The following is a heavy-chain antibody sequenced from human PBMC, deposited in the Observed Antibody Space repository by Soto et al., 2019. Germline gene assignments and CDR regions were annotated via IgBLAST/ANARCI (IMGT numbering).Heavy chain of an antibody. Sequence: QVQLVESGGGVVQPGRSLRLSCAASGFTFSSYGMHWVRQAPGKGLEWVAVIWYDGSNKYYADAVKGRFTISRDNSKNTLYLQMNSLRAEDTAVYYCAREDVLLWFGELCTLDYWGQGTLVTVSS. CDR2: IWYDGSNK. CDR1: GFTFSSYG. J-gene: IGHJ4*02. CDR3: AREDVLLWFGELCTLDY. D-gene: IGHD3-10*01. V-gene: IGHV3-33*01.